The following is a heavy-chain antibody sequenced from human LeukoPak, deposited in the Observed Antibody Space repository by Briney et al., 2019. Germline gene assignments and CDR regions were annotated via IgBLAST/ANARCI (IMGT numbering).Heavy chain of an antibody. CDR1: GYTFTTYH. Sequence: GTSVTVSCKASGYTFTTYHLHWVRQAPGQGLQWVGVINPSGGRTTYARKGHGRFTVTMDTSTSTIYMDPSTLRPDDTAVYYCAREPLAAPGESYSAMDVCRPATTVTVSS. D-gene: IGHD6-13*01. CDR2: INPSGGRT. V-gene: IGHV1-46*01. CDR3: AREPLAAPGESYSAMDV. J-gene: IGHJ6*02.